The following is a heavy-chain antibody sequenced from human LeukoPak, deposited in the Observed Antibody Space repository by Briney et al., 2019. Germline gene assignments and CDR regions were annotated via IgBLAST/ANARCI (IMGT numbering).Heavy chain of an antibody. CDR1: EYTFTGYY. Sequence: ASVKVSCKASEYTFTGYYIHWVRQAPGQGLEWMGCINPNSGGTNYAQKFQDRVTVTWDTPISTTYMDLSRLTSDDTAVYYCARGASYYATGTYYLFDNWGQGTLVTVSS. D-gene: IGHD3-22*01. V-gene: IGHV1-2*02. J-gene: IGHJ5*02. CDR2: INPNSGGT. CDR3: ARGASYYATGTYYLFDN.